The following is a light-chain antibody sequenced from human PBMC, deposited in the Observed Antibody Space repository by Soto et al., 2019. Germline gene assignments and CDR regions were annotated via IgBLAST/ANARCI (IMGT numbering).Light chain of an antibody. Sequence: IQMTQSPSTLSGSVGERVTITCRASQGISSYLAWYQQKPGKAPKLLIYAASTLQSGVPSRFSGSGSGTDFTLTISCLQSEDFATYYCQQYYSYPITVGQGTRLEIK. CDR1: QGISSY. CDR2: AAS. V-gene: IGKV1-8*01. CDR3: QQYYSYPIT. J-gene: IGKJ5*01.